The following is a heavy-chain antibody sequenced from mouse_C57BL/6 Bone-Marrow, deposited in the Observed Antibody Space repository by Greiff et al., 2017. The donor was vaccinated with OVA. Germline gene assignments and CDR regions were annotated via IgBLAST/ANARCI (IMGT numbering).Heavy chain of an antibody. Sequence: VQLQQSGAELVRPGASVKLSCTASGFNIKDDYMHWVKQRPEQGLEWIGWIDPENGDTEYASKFQGKATITADTSSNTAYLQLSSLTSEDTAVYYCAPYYCGSPNDYAMDYWGQGTSVTVSS. J-gene: IGHJ4*01. D-gene: IGHD1-1*01. CDR2: IDPENGDT. CDR1: GFNIKDDY. CDR3: APYYCGSPNDYAMDY. V-gene: IGHV14-4*01.